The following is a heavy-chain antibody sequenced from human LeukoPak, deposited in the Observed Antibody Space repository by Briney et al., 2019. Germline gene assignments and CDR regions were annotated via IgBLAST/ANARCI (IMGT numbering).Heavy chain of an antibody. J-gene: IGHJ4*02. Sequence: ASVKVSCKASRYTFTGYYMHWVRQAPGQGLEWMGWINPNSGGTNYAQKFQGRVTMTRDTSISTAYMELSRLRSDDTAVYYCARGLGSGSYTRRIFDYWGQGTLVTVSS. V-gene: IGHV1-2*02. D-gene: IGHD1-26*01. CDR3: ARGLGSGSYTRRIFDY. CDR2: INPNSGGT. CDR1: RYTFTGYY.